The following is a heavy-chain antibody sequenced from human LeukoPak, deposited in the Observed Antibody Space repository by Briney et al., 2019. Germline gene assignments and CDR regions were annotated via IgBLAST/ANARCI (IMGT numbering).Heavy chain of an antibody. Sequence: ASVKVSCKASGGTSSSYAISWVRQAPGQGLEWMGGIIPIFGTANYAQKFQGRVTITTDESTSTAYMELSSLRSEDTAVYYCARGIAAAGTYYYYYYMDVWGKGTTVTVSS. J-gene: IGHJ6*03. CDR1: GGTSSSYA. V-gene: IGHV1-69*05. CDR3: ARGIAAAGTYYYYYYMDV. D-gene: IGHD6-13*01. CDR2: IIPIFGTA.